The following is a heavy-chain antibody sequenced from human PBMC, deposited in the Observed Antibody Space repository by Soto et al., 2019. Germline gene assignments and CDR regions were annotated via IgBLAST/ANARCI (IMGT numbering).Heavy chain of an antibody. J-gene: IGHJ3*02. D-gene: IGHD2-15*01. Sequence: QITLKESGPTLVKPTQTLTLTCTISGFSLKTRAVGGGWIRQAPGKALEWLALINWNDDERYSPSLKARLTITKDTSKNHVVLTMTNIGPVDTATYYCARRHDLGGFDIWGQGTAVTVSS. CDR3: ARRHDLGGFDI. CDR2: INWNDDE. V-gene: IGHV2-5*01. CDR1: GFSLKTRAVG.